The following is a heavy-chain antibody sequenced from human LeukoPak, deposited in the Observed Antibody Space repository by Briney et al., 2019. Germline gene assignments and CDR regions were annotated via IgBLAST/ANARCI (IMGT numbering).Heavy chain of an antibody. J-gene: IGHJ4*02. CDR1: GFTFSSYS. CDR3: ARDGPGRDIDN. D-gene: IGHD1-26*01. CDR2: ISSDGRTK. Sequence: PGGSLRLSCAASGFTFSSYSMNWVRQPPGKGLVWMAVISSDGRTKHYADSVKGRFTISRDDSKKTVYLEVNSLRVEDTAVYYCARDGPGRDIDNWGQGTLVTVSS. V-gene: IGHV3-33*08.